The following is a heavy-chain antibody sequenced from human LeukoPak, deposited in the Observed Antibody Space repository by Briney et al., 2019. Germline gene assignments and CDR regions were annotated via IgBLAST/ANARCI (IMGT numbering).Heavy chain of an antibody. CDR3: ARGESMIGGYFDY. Sequence: PGGSLRLSCAASGFTFSSYGMHWVRQAPGKGLEWVAVIWYDGSNKYYADSVKGRFTISRDNSKNTLYLQMNSLRAEDTAVYYCARGESMIGGYFDYWGQGTLVTVSS. V-gene: IGHV3-33*01. J-gene: IGHJ4*02. CDR1: GFTFSSYG. CDR2: IWYDGSNK. D-gene: IGHD3-22*01.